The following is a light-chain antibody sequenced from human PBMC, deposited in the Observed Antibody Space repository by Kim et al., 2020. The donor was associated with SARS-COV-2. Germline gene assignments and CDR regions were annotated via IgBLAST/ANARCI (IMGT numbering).Light chain of an antibody. CDR3: RQHKTNPPLT. V-gene: IGKV1-5*03. CDR2: KAS. J-gene: IGKJ4*01. Sequence: DIQMTQSPSSLSASVGDRVTITCRASQSLSGWLAWYQQKPGKAPNLLIYKASSLERRVPSRFSGSGSGTEVSLTISSLQPDDFATYYCRQHKTNPPLTFGGGTKVDIK. CDR1: QSLSGW.